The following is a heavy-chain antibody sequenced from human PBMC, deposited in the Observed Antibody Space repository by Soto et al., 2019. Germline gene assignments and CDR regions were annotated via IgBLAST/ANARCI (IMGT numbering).Heavy chain of an antibody. CDR2: ISYDGSNT. D-gene: IGHD6-13*01. CDR3: AKDALARWYYFDY. CDR1: GFTFSSYG. V-gene: IGHV3-30*18. Sequence: GGSLRLSCVASGFTFSSYGMHWVRQAPGKGLEWVAIISYDGSNTYYADSVKGRFTISRDNSKNTLYLQMNSLRAEDTAVYYCAKDALARWYYFDYWGQGTLVTVSS. J-gene: IGHJ4*02.